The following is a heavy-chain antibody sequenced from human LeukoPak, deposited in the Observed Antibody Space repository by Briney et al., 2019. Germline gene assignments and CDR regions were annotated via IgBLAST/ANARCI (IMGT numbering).Heavy chain of an antibody. Sequence: ASVKVSCKASGYTFTSYGISWVRQAPGQGLEWMGWISGYNGNTNHAQKLQGRVTMTTDTYTSTAYMELRSLRSDDTAVYYCARHIVVVPAAILQADYWGQGTLVTVSS. D-gene: IGHD2-2*01. J-gene: IGHJ4*02. CDR2: ISGYNGNT. CDR1: GYTFTSYG. V-gene: IGHV1-18*01. CDR3: ARHIVVVPAAILQADY.